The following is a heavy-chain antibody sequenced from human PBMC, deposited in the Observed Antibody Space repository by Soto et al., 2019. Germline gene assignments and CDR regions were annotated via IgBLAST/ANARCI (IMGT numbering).Heavy chain of an antibody. CDR3: TTDEYNTYYYGMDV. D-gene: IGHD1-20*01. CDR1: GFTFSNAW. CDR2: IKRKTEGGTT. J-gene: IGHJ6*02. Sequence: GGSLRLSCAASGFTFSNAWMSGGRQGPGKGWEGVGRIKRKTEGGTTAYASTVKARFTMSRDDSKNTLSLPMNSLKTEDRTAYYCTTDEYNTYYYGMDVWGQGTTVTVTS. V-gene: IGHV3-15*01.